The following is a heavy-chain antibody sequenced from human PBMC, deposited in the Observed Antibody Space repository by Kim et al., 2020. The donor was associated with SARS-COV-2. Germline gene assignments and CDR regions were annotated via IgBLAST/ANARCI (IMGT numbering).Heavy chain of an antibody. V-gene: IGHV4-59*09. D-gene: IGHD2-2*01. Sequence: PPRTSRVTLSLDTSKNQFSLKLTSVTTEDTAVYYCARGLLGIPAALDYWGQGALVTVSS. J-gene: IGHJ4*02. CDR3: ARGLLGIPAALDY.